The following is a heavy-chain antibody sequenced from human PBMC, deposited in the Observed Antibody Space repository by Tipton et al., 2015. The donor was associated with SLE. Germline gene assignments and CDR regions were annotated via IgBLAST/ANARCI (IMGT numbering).Heavy chain of an antibody. Sequence: GSLRLSCAASGFTFSTYAMTWVRQTPGKGLEWVSTFSGSGGAAYYADSVKGRFTISRDNAKNTVYLQMNSLTVEDTALYYCARGILGDPVAFDMWGQGTMTFVSS. J-gene: IGHJ3*02. CDR2: FSGSGGAA. D-gene: IGHD1-26*01. CDR1: GFTFSTYA. CDR3: ARGILGDPVAFDM. V-gene: IGHV3-23*01.